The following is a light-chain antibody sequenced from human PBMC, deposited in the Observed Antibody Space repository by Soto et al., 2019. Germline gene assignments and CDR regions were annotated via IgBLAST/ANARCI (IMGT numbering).Light chain of an antibody. Sequence: DIVMTQSPDSLAVSLGERATINCKSSRSVLYSSNNKNYLVWYRQKSGQPPKLLISWASIRESGVPDRFSGSGSGTDFTLTISSLQAEDVAVYYCQQYYSTPPTFGQGTKVEI. J-gene: IGKJ1*01. CDR1: RSVLYSSNNKNY. CDR3: QQYYSTPPT. CDR2: WAS. V-gene: IGKV4-1*01.